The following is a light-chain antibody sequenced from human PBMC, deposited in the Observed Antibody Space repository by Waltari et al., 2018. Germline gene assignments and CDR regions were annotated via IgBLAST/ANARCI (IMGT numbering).Light chain of an antibody. CDR3: QVYGTSPLVT. V-gene: IGKV3-20*01. CDR2: GAS. CDR1: QSVSSHY. Sequence: DIVLTQSPGTLSLSPGQRATLSCRASQSVSSHYLVWYQQRRGQPPTLLIYGASTRAAGVPRRVSGSGSGTEFTLTISSLEPEDFAVYFCQVYGTSPLVTFGGGTKVEIK. J-gene: IGKJ4*01.